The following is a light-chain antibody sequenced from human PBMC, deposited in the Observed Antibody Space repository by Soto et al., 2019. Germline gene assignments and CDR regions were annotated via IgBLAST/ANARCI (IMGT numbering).Light chain of an antibody. CDR2: GAS. Sequence: IVTAQSPAPLSXXPGEXATLXXRXRQRVRSNLAWYQQEPGQAGRVLMYGASTVATGITASFSGSGSRTEFTLTISSLQSENFADYYCKQYNNLPRHFTFGPRTKVDNK. CDR1: QRVRSN. J-gene: IGKJ3*01. V-gene: IGKV3-15*01. CDR3: KQYNNLPRHFT.